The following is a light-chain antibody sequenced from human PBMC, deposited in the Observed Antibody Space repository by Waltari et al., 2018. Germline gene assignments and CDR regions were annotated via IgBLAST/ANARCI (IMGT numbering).Light chain of an antibody. CDR3: QSYDSRLNAVV. V-gene: IGLV1-40*01. Sequence: QSVLTQPPSVSGAPGQRVTISCTGSSSNIGARYDVHWYQQFPGTAPKLLLYANSKRPSGVPDRFSGSKSATSAALAITGLQDDEEADYDCQSYDSRLNAVVFGGGTKLTVL. J-gene: IGLJ2*01. CDR2: ANS. CDR1: SSNIGARYD.